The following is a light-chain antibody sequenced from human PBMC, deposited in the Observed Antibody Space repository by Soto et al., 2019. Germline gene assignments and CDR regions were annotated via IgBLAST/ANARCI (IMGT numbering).Light chain of an antibody. CDR2: EGS. CDR3: CSYAGSSTLGV. Sequence: QSALTQPASVSGSPGQSITISCTGTSSDVGSYNLVSWYQQHPGKAPKLMIYEGSKRPSGVSNRFSGSKSGNTASLTISGLQAEDGADYYCCSYAGSSTLGVFGGGTQLTVL. CDR1: SSDVGSYNL. J-gene: IGLJ2*01. V-gene: IGLV2-23*01.